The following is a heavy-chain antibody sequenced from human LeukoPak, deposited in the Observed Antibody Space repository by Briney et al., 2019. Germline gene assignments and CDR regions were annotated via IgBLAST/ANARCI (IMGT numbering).Heavy chain of an antibody. V-gene: IGHV3-30-3*01. D-gene: IGHD5-18*01. CDR1: GFTFSSYA. CDR2: ISYDGSNK. CDR3: AKDLGYSYGPSGFDY. Sequence: PGGSLRLSCAASGFTFSSYAMHWVRQAPGKGLEWVAVISYDGSNKYYADSMKGRITISRDNSKNTLYLQMNSLRAEDTAVYYCAKDLGYSYGPSGFDYWGQGTLVTVSS. J-gene: IGHJ4*02.